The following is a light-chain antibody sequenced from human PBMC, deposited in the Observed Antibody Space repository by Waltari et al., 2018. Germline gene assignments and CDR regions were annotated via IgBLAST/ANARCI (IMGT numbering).Light chain of an antibody. CDR2: RSS. CDR1: QTTNRW. Sequence: DIQITQSPSTLSASVGDRVPTTGRSSQTTNRWLAWYQQKPGKAPKLLFYRSSILESGVPSRFSGSGSGTEFTLTISSLQPDDFATYYCQQYISYSLTFGQGTKVEIK. CDR3: QQYISYSLT. V-gene: IGKV1-5*03. J-gene: IGKJ1*01.